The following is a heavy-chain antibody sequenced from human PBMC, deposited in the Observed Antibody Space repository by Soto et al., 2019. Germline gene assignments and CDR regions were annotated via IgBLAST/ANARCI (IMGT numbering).Heavy chain of an antibody. CDR1: GFTFSSYA. V-gene: IGHV3-7*01. Sequence: GGSLRLSCAASGFTFSSYAMSWVRQAPGKGLEWVANIKQDGSEKYYVDSVKGRFTISRDNAKNSLYLQMNSLRAEDTAVYYCAKGSSSRYYYYGMDVWGQGTTVTVSS. D-gene: IGHD6-6*01. CDR2: IKQDGSEK. CDR3: AKGSSSRYYYYGMDV. J-gene: IGHJ6*02.